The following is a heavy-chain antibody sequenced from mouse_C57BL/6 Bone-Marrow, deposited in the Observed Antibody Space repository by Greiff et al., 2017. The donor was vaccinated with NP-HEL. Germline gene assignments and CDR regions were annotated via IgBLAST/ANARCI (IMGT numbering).Heavy chain of an antibody. V-gene: IGHV1-74*01. J-gene: IGHJ1*03. CDR2: IHPSDSDT. Sequence: VQLQQSGAELVKPGASVKVSCKASGYTFTSYWMHWVKQRPGKGLEWIGRIHPSDSDTYYTQKLKGKATLTVDKSSSTAYMQLSILTSEDSSVYYVAIGFVWYLDVWGTGTTLTVPS. CDR3: AIGFVWYLDV. CDR1: GYTFTSYW.